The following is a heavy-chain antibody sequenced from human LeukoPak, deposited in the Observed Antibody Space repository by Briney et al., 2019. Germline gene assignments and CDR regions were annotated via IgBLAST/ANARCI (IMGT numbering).Heavy chain of an antibody. V-gene: IGHV1-18*01. Sequence: ASVKVSCKASGYTFTSYGISWVRQAPGQGLEWMGWISAYNGNTNYAQKLQGRVTMTTDTSTSTAYMELRSLRSDDTAVYYCARATWAYYYDSSGYLPYWGQGTLVTVSS. D-gene: IGHD3-22*01. CDR3: ARATWAYYYDSSGYLPY. CDR2: ISAYNGNT. J-gene: IGHJ4*02. CDR1: GYTFTSYG.